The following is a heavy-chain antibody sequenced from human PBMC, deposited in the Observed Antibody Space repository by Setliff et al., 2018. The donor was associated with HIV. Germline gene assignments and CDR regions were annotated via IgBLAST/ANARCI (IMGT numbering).Heavy chain of an antibody. Sequence: ASVKVSCKTSGVTFNTYAFSWVRQAPGQRLEWMGWINAGNGNTKYSQKFQGRVTITRDTSASTAYMELSSLRSEDTAVYYCARFSGSGLVGAFDIWGQGTMVTVSS. CDR2: INAGNGNT. CDR1: GVTFNTYA. V-gene: IGHV1-3*01. J-gene: IGHJ3*02. D-gene: IGHD1-26*01. CDR3: ARFSGSGLVGAFDI.